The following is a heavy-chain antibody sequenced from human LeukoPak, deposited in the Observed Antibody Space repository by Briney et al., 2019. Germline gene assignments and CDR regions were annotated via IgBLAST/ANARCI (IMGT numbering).Heavy chain of an antibody. CDR2: IYYSGST. Sequence: SETLSLTCTVSGGSISSYYWIWIRQPPGKGLEWIGYIYYSGSTSYNPSLRSRVTISVDESKNQFFLKLSSVTATDTAVYYCARRVHSSSWSSYFDYWGQETLVTVSS. J-gene: IGHJ4*02. CDR1: GGSISSYY. V-gene: IGHV4-59*01. D-gene: IGHD6-13*01. CDR3: ARRVHSSSWSSYFDY.